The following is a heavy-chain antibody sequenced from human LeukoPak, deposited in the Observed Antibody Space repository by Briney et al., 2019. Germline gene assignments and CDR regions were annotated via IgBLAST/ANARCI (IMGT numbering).Heavy chain of an antibody. V-gene: IGHV1-46*01. CDR1: GYTFTSYY. D-gene: IGHD2-15*01. Sequence: ASVKVSCKASGYTFTSYYMHWVRQAPGQGLEWMGIINPSGGSTSYAQKFQGRVTMTRDTSTSTVYMELSSLRSEDTAVYYCAREGYCSGGICYYFDYWGQGTLVTVSS. CDR2: INPSGGST. J-gene: IGHJ4*02. CDR3: AREGYCSGGICYYFDY.